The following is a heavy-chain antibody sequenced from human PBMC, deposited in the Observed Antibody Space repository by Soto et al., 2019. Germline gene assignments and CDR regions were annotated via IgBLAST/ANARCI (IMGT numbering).Heavy chain of an antibody. CDR2: SRNRARSYTT. J-gene: IGHJ3*02. V-gene: IGHV3-72*01. Sequence: EVQLVESGGGLVQPGGSLRLSCAAFGFTFSDHYMDWVRQAPGKGLEWVGRSRNRARSYTTEYAASVKGRFTISRDESKSSLYLEMNSLKTEDTAVYYCARVMTTVTKDALDIWGQGTMVTVSS. D-gene: IGHD4-17*01. CDR1: GFTFSDHY. CDR3: ARVMTTVTKDALDI.